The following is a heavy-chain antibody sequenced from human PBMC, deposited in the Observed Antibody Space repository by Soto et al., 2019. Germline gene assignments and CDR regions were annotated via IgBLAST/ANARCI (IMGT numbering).Heavy chain of an antibody. V-gene: IGHV4-34*01. J-gene: IGHJ2*01. Sequence: QVQLQQWGAGPLRPFETLSLTCGVSGVSFRGYYWSGIRQSTGKGLEWSGEINDRGPIKYNPSLRSRVSISAITTKNNYALNMRSVPAADTAVYYCARESDDVLTGPPWGWYFDLWGRGTLVTVSS. D-gene: IGHD3-9*01. CDR3: ARESDDVLTGPPWGWYFDL. CDR2: INDRGPI. CDR1: GVSFRGYY.